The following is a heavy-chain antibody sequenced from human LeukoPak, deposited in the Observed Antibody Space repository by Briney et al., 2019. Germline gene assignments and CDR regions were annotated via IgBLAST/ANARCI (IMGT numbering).Heavy chain of an antibody. D-gene: IGHD3-9*01. Sequence: APVKVSCKASGYTFTSYGISWVRQAPGQGLEWMGWISAYNGNTNYAQKLQGRVTMTTDTSTSTAYMELRSLRSDDTAVYYCARVFKYYDILTGYPTDYFDYWGQGTLVTVSS. J-gene: IGHJ4*02. V-gene: IGHV1-18*01. CDR3: ARVFKYYDILTGYPTDYFDY. CDR2: ISAYNGNT. CDR1: GYTFTSYG.